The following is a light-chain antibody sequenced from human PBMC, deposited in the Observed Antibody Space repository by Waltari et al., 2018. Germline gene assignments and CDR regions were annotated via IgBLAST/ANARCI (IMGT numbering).Light chain of an antibody. J-gene: IGLJ2*01. Sequence: QSALSQPASVSGSPGQSITISCTGSSSDVGGDDSVSWYQDHPGKVPKVIIYDVNNRPSGVSDRFSGSKSEHTASLTISGLQAEDEANYYCCSQSSYNGVIFGGGTKLTVL. CDR2: DVN. CDR3: CSQSSYNGVI. V-gene: IGLV2-14*03. CDR1: SSDVGGDDS.